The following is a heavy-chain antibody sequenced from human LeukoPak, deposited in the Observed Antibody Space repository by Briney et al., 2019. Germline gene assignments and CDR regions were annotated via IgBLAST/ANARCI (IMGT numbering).Heavy chain of an antibody. CDR2: ISWNSGSI. J-gene: IGHJ6*02. D-gene: IGHD3-22*01. CDR1: GFTFDDYA. CDR3: SKGLKPETDYYDSSCYRNYYYGMDV. V-gene: IGHV3-9*01. Sequence: GGSLRLSCAASGFTFDDYAMHWVWQAPGKGLEWVSGISWNSGSIGYADSVKGRFTISRDNAKNSLYLQMNSLRAEDTALYYWSKGLKPETDYYDSSCYRNYYYGMDVWGQGTTVTVSS.